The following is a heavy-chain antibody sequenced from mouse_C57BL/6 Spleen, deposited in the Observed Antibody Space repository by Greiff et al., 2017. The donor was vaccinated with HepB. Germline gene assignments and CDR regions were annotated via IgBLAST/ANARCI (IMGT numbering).Heavy chain of an antibody. CDR1: GYTFTSYW. CDR2: IYPGSGST. J-gene: IGHJ4*01. Sequence: VKLQQPGAELVKPGASVKMSCKASGYTFTSYWITWVKQRPGQGLEWIGDIYPGSGSTNYNEKFKSKATLTVDTSSSTAYMQLSSLTSEDSAVYYCARDPFGYAMDYWGQGTSVTVSS. V-gene: IGHV1-55*01. CDR3: ARDPFGYAMDY. D-gene: IGHD3-1*01.